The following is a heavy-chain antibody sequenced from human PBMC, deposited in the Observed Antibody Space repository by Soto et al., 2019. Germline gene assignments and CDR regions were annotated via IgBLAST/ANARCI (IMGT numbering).Heavy chain of an antibody. J-gene: IGHJ6*02. Sequence: QVQLVESGGGVVQPGRSLRLSCAASGFTFSSYVMHWVRQAPGKGLEWVAVMWYDGSNEYYGDSVKGRFTISRDNSKNTLYLQMNSLRAEDTAVYYCARGSSRWNNHYYFAMDVWGQGTTVTVSS. V-gene: IGHV3-33*01. CDR1: GFTFSSYV. D-gene: IGHD6-13*01. CDR2: MWYDGSNE. CDR3: ARGSSRWNNHYYFAMDV.